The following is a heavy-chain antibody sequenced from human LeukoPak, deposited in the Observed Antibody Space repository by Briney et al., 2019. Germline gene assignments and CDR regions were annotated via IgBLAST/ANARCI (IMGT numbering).Heavy chain of an antibody. CDR3: AXXYSSSSGNVFDS. V-gene: IGHV3-48*03. Sequence: GGSLRLSCAAXGXXXXXXXXXXXXXAXXXXXXXVXXXXSXXSXXYYADSXKGRFTISRDNAKNSLYLQMNSLRAEDTAVYYXAXXYSSSSGNVFDSWGXGALVTVSS. D-gene: IGHD6-6*01. CDR2: XXSXXSXX. J-gene: IGHJ5*01. CDR1: GXXXXXXX.